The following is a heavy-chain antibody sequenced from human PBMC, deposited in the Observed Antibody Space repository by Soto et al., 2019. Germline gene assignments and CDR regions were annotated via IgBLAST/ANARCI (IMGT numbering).Heavy chain of an antibody. CDR3: ATSVAPYYFDS. J-gene: IGHJ4*02. Sequence: PSETLSLTCTVSGDSINYYYWSWIRRPPGRRLEWIGYIYYTGSTNYNPSLKSRATFSVDSSKNQISLKLRSVTAADTAVYFCATSVAPYYFDSWGQGALVTVSS. CDR1: GDSINYYY. V-gene: IGHV4-59*01. D-gene: IGHD1-26*01. CDR2: IYYTGST.